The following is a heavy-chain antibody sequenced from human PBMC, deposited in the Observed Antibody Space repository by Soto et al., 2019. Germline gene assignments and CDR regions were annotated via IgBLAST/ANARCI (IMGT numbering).Heavy chain of an antibody. CDR1: GGSGSSGSYY. J-gene: IGHJ5*02. Sequence: SETLSLTCTVSGGSGSSGSYYWSWIRQPPGKGLEWIGYIYYSGSTNYNPSLKSRVTISVDTSKNQFSLKLSSVTAADTAVYYCARNREDEKIGRADCLFDPWAKGTL. V-gene: IGHV4-61*01. D-gene: IGHD2-21*02. CDR2: IYYSGST. CDR3: ARNREDEKIGRADCLFDP.